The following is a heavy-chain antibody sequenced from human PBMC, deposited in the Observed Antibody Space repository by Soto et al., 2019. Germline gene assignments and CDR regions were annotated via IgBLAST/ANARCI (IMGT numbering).Heavy chain of an antibody. J-gene: IGHJ4*02. V-gene: IGHV1-69*01. Sequence: QAQVVQSGAEVRKPGSSVKLSCKASEGTFNSYAIAWVRQAPGQGLEWMGGIIPYYNTLNYAQKFQDRVTITADDSTNTVFMELSSLKSDDMAVYFCASGASRWYPYGFDSWAQGTLVTVSS. CDR1: EGTFNSYA. CDR2: IIPYYNTL. D-gene: IGHD6-13*01. CDR3: ASGASRWYPYGFDS.